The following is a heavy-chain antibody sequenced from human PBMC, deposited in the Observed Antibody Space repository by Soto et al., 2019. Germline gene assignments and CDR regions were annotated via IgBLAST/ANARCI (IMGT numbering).Heavy chain of an antibody. V-gene: IGHV4-39*01. Sequence: PSETLSLTCTVSGGSISSSSYYWGWIRQPPAKGLEWIGSIYYSGSTYYNPSLKSRVTISVDTSKNQFSLKLSSVTAADTAVYYCATHYYGMDVWGQGTTDTVSS. CDR2: IYYSGST. J-gene: IGHJ6*02. CDR3: ATHYYGMDV. CDR1: GGSISSSSYY.